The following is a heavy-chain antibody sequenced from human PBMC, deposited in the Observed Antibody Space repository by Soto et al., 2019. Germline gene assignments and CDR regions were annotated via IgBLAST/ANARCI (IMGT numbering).Heavy chain of an antibody. D-gene: IGHD6-19*01. CDR1: GYTFTSYA. CDR2: INAGNGNT. Sequence: ASVKVSCKASGYTFTSYAMHWVRQAPGQRLEWMGWINAGNGNTKYSQKFQGRVTITRDTSASTAYMELSSLRSEDTAVYYCARVRSGWYNHHRDEAADPFDYWGQGTLVTVSS. CDR3: ARVRSGWYNHHRDEAADPFDY. J-gene: IGHJ4*02. V-gene: IGHV1-3*01.